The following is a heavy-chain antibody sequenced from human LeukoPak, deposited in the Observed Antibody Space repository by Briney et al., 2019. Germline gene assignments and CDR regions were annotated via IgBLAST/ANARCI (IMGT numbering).Heavy chain of an antibody. J-gene: IGHJ3*02. CDR2: IIPIFGTA. Sequence: GASVTVSCKASGGTFSSYAISWVRQAPGQGLEWMRGIIPIFGTANYAQKFQGRVTITADESTSTAYMELSSLRSEDTAVYYCASRAYCGGDCWENDAFDIWGQGTMVTVSS. CDR1: GGTFSSYA. V-gene: IGHV1-69*01. CDR3: ASRAYCGGDCWENDAFDI. D-gene: IGHD2-21*02.